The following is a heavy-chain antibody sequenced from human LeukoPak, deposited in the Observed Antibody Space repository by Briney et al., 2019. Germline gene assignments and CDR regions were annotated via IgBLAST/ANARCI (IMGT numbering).Heavy chain of an antibody. D-gene: IGHD2-8*02. CDR3: ARRDGTGHWAFDY. Sequence: GESLKISCKGSGYSFSSYRIGWVRQMPGKGLGWMGVIYPTESETRYSPSFEGQVTISADRSINTAYLQWSSLKASDAAIYYCARRDGTGHWAFDYWGQGTLVTVSS. V-gene: IGHV5-51*01. CDR2: IYPTESET. J-gene: IGHJ4*02. CDR1: GYSFSSYR.